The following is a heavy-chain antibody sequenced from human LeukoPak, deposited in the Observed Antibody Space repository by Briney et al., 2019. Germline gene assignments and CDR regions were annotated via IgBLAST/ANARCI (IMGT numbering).Heavy chain of an antibody. Sequence: GGSLRLSCAASGISFRSYGMHWVRQAPGKGLEWVTFIWYDASNKYYAESVKGRFTISRDNSRNTVFLQMNSLRAEDTAIYYCATDNSTHYFGSWGQGTLVTVSS. CDR2: IWYDASNK. J-gene: IGHJ4*02. CDR1: GISFRSYG. V-gene: IGHV3-30*02. CDR3: ATDNSTHYFGS. D-gene: IGHD2-21*01.